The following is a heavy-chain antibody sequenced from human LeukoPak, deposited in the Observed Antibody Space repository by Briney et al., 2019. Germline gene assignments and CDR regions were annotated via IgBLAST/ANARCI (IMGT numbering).Heavy chain of an antibody. D-gene: IGHD1-26*01. J-gene: IGHJ1*01. CDR2: ISSSSSYI. CDR1: GFTFSSYS. CDR3: ARDGTGATDLPEYFQH. V-gene: IGHV3-21*01. Sequence: GGSLRLSCAASGFTFSSYSMNWVRQAPGKGLEWVSSISSSSSYICYADSVKGRFTISRDNAKNSLYLQMNSLRAEDTAVYYCARDGTGATDLPEYFQHWGQGTLVTVSS.